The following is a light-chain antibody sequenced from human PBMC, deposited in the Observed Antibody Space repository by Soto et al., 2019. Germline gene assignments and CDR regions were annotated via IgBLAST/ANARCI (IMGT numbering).Light chain of an antibody. V-gene: IGKV4-1*01. CDR1: QSVLYTPNNNNY. CDR2: WAS. CDR3: HQYAREPFT. Sequence: DIVMTQSPDSLAVSLGERATINCKSSQSVLYTPNNNNYLAWFQQKPGQPPKLLIYWASNRESGAPDRFSGSGAGTAFAITISSVQAEDVAVYYCHQYAREPFTFGQGTKLEIK. J-gene: IGKJ2*01.